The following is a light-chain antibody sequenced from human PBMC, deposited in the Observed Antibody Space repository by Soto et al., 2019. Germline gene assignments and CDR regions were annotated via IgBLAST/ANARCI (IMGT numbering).Light chain of an antibody. Sequence: QSVLTQPPSASGTPGQRVTISCSGSRSDIGSNYVYWYQHLPGMAPKLLIYRNDQRPSGVPDRISGSKSGTSASLAIIGPRSEDEAEYYCASWDDSLSVPIFGGGTKLTVL. V-gene: IGLV1-47*01. CDR3: ASWDDSLSVPI. CDR2: RND. J-gene: IGLJ2*01. CDR1: RSDIGSNY.